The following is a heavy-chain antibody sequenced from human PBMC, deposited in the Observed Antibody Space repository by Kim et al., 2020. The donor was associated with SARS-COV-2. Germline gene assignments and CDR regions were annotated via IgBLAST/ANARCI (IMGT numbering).Heavy chain of an antibody. D-gene: IGHD1-1*01. J-gene: IGHJ1*01. CDR2: ITWNGDYI. CDR3: AKEIYNTGY. V-gene: IGHV3-9*01. CDR1: GFTFGDHA. Sequence: GGSLRLSCAASGFTFGDHAMHWVRQAPGKGLEWVSSITWNGDYIGYADAVKGRFTISRDNAKNSLYLQMNSLRAEDTAFYYCAKEIYNTGYWGQGILVT.